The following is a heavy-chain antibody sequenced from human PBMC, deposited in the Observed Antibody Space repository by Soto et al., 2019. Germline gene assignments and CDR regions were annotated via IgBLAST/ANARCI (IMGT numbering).Heavy chain of an antibody. CDR1: GFTFSSYA. Sequence: GGSLRLSCAASGFTFSSYAMHWVRQAPGKGLEWVAVISYDGSNKYYADSVKGRFTISRDNSKNTLYLQMNSLRAEDTAVYYCASIRGGNPITALGYYGMDVWGQGTTVTVSS. D-gene: IGHD2-15*01. CDR3: ASIRGGNPITALGYYGMDV. J-gene: IGHJ6*02. CDR2: ISYDGSNK. V-gene: IGHV3-30-3*01.